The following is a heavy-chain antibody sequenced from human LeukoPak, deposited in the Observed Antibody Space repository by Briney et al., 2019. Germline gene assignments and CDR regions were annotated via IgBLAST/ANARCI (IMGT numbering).Heavy chain of an antibody. CDR2: IYYSGST. J-gene: IGHJ4*02. CDR3: ARGGGLYSSSWPFDY. Sequence: SETLSLTCTVSGGSISSYYWSWIRQPPGKGLEWIGYIYYSGSTNYNPSLKSRVTISVDTSKNQFSLKLSSVTAADTAVYYCARGGGLYSSSWPFDYWGQGTLVTVSS. V-gene: IGHV4-59*01. D-gene: IGHD6-13*01. CDR1: GGSISSYY.